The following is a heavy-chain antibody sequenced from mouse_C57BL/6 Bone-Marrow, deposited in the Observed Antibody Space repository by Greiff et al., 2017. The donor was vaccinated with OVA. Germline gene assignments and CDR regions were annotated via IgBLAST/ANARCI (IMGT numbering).Heavy chain of an antibody. Sequence: VKLMESGAELARPGASVKLSCKASGYTFTSYGIRWVKQRPGQGLEWIGAIYPRSGNTCYNEKFKGKATLTADKSSSTAYMELRSLTSEDSAVYYCANYGNCYAFDYWGQGTPLTVSS. CDR2: IYPRSGNT. CDR1: GYTFTSYG. J-gene: IGHJ2*01. D-gene: IGHD1-1*01. V-gene: IGHV1-81*01. CDR3: ANYGNCYAFDY.